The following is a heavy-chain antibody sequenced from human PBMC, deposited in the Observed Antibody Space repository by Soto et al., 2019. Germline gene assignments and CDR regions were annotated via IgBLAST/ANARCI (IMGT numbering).Heavy chain of an antibody. CDR1: GYTLDTHA. J-gene: IGHJ2*01. CDR2: IGAIVYGDGT. CDR3: ARGTKVAGGWNFDL. V-gene: IGHV1-18*01. D-gene: IGHD4-17*01. Sequence: QVQVVQSEVEVKRPGASVRISCKASGYTLDTHAMTWVRQAPGQGLGWMGWIGAIVYGDGTNYARKFQGRLTMARATSPNPVYLDLRSLRSDDRAVYYCARGTKVAGGWNFDLWGRGTLVVVSS.